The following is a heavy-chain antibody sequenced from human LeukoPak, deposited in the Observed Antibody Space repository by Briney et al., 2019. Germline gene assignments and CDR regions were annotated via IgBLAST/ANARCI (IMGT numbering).Heavy chain of an antibody. CDR3: ARDGRGYNYDY. D-gene: IGHD5-18*01. V-gene: IGHV3-64*04. Sequence: GGSLRLSCAASGFTFSSYAMHWVRQAPGKGLEYVSAISSNGGSTYYADSVKGRFTISRDKSKNTLYLQMNSLRAEDTAVYYCARDGRGYNYDYWGQGTLVTVSS. CDR2: ISSNGGST. J-gene: IGHJ4*02. CDR1: GFTFSSYA.